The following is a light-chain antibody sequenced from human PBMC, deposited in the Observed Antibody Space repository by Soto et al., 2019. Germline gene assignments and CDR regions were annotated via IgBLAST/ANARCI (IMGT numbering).Light chain of an antibody. CDR2: EVT. J-gene: IGLJ3*02. V-gene: IGLV2-14*01. CDR3: SSYTISSTWV. Sequence: QSALTQPASVSGSPRQSITISCTGTSNDVGIYNYVSWYQQHPGKAPKLMIYEVTNRPSGVSDRFSGSKSDNTASLTISGLQAEDEADYYCSSYTISSTWVFGGGTKVTVL. CDR1: SNDVGIYNY.